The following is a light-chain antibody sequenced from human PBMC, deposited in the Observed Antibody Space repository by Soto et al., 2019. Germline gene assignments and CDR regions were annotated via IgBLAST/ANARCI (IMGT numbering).Light chain of an antibody. V-gene: IGKV3-11*01. CDR2: DDS. CDR1: QSVSSY. Sequence: EIVLTQSPATLSLSPGERATLSCRASQSVSSYLAWYQQKPGQAPRLLIYDDSTRATGIPARFSGSGSGTDFTLTISSLKPEEFAVYYCQQRSNWITCGQGTRLEIK. CDR3: QQRSNWIT. J-gene: IGKJ5*01.